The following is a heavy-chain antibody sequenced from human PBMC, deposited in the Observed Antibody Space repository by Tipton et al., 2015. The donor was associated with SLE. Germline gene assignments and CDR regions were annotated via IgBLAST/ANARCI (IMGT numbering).Heavy chain of an antibody. D-gene: IGHD2-21*01. Sequence: TLSLTCTVSGGSISSSSYYWSWIRQHPGKGLEWIGYIYYSGSTYYNPSLKSRVTISVDTSKNQFSLKLSSVTAADTAVYYCARDLAYCGGDCYKGAFDIWGQGTMVTVSS. V-gene: IGHV4-31*03. CDR3: ARDLAYCGGDCYKGAFDI. CDR2: IYYSGST. J-gene: IGHJ3*02. CDR1: GGSISSSSYY.